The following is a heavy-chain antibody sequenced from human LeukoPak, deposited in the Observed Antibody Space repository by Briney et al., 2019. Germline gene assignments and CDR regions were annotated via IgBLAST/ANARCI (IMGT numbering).Heavy chain of an antibody. J-gene: IGHJ4*02. V-gene: IGHV5-10-1*01. Sequence: GESLKISCKGSGYSFTSYWISWVRQMPGKGLEWMGRIDPSDSYTNYSPSFQGHVTISADKSISTAYLQWSSLKASDTDMYYCARVKYSSSWSLGDYWGQGTLVTVSS. CDR2: IDPSDSYT. CDR3: ARVKYSSSWSLGDY. D-gene: IGHD6-13*01. CDR1: GYSFTSYW.